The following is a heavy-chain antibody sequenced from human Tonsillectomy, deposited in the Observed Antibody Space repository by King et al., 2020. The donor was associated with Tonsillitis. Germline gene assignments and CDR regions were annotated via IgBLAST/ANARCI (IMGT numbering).Heavy chain of an antibody. V-gene: IGHV3-23*04. CDR3: AKASEKIVVVISSTD. CDR1: GFTFSSYA. D-gene: IGHD3-22*01. J-gene: IGHJ4*02. CDR2: XXGXGGXX. Sequence: VQLVESGGGLVQPGGSLRLSCAASGFTFSSYAMSWVRQAPGKGLEWVXAXXGXGGXXYYADSVKGRFTISRDNSKNTLYLQMNSLRAEDTAVYYCAKASEKIVVVISSTDWGQGTLVTVSS.